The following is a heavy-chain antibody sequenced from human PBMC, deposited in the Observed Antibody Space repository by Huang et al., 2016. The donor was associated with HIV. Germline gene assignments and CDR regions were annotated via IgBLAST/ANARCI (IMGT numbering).Heavy chain of an antibody. CDR3: ARLTGYSTFDI. CDR2: VYTSGTT. V-gene: IGHV4-61*09. J-gene: IGHJ3*02. D-gene: IGHD3-9*01. CDR1: GCSISSGNYY. Sequence: QVQLQESGPGLVKPSQTLSLTCSVSGCSISSGNYYGSWIRPPAGKGLEWSGHVYTSGTTIYNSSLKSRVTISVATSKNQFSLKLSSVTAADTAVYYCARLTGYSTFDIWGHGTVVTVSS.